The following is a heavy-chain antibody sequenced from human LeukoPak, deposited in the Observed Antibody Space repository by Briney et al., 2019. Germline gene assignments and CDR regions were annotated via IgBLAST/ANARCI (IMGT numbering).Heavy chain of an antibody. J-gene: IGHJ6*03. D-gene: IGHD3-16*01. V-gene: IGHV4-38-2*01. Sequence: PSETLSLTCAVSGYSISSGDYWGWIRQPPGKGLEWIGSIYHSGSTYYNPPLKSRVTISVDRSKNQFSLKLSSVTAADTAVYYCARGGYYYYYMDVWGKGTTVTVSS. CDR1: GYSISSGDY. CDR2: IYHSGST. CDR3: ARGGYYYYYMDV.